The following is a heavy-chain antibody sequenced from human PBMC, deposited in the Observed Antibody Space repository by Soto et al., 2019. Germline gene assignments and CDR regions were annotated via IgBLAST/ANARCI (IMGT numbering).Heavy chain of an antibody. Sequence: GSLRLSCEGSGFTFSDYYISWIRQAPGKGLEWISYSSNSDTFSRYADSVKGRFSISRDNTKNLLYLQMNSLRAEDTAVYYCARSGDNYNRLDYWGQGTPVTVSS. CDR1: GFTFSDYY. V-gene: IGHV3-11*06. CDR3: ARSGDNYNRLDY. J-gene: IGHJ4*02. D-gene: IGHD1-1*01. CDR2: SSNSDTFS.